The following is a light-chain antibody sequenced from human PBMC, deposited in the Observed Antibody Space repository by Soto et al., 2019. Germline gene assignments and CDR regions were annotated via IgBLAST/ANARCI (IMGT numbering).Light chain of an antibody. V-gene: IGKV1-27*01. Sequence: DIQMTQSPSSLSASVGDRVTITCRAGQGISNSLAWYQQEPGKVPKLLIYDASTLQSGVSSRFSGSGSGTDFTLTISSLQPEDVATYYCQKYDSAPEAFGQGTKVEIK. CDR2: DAS. J-gene: IGKJ1*01. CDR1: QGISNS. CDR3: QKYDSAPEA.